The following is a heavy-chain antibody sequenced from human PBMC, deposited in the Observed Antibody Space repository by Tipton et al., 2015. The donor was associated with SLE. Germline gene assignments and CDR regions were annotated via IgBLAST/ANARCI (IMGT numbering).Heavy chain of an antibody. CDR1: GFNFNYYW. Sequence: SLRLSCTAYGFNFNYYWMHWVRQVPGKGLLWVSHINSGGTTTTYADSVKGRFTISRDNTKNTLYLHMNSLRAEDTAVYYCAREAMTYDSWGQGTLVTVSS. CDR2: INSGGTTT. J-gene: IGHJ5*01. V-gene: IGHV3-74*01. CDR3: AREAMTYDS. D-gene: IGHD2-21*02.